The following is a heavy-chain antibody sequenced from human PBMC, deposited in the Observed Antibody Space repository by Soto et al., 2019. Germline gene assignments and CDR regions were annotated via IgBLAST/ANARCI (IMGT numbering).Heavy chain of an antibody. D-gene: IGHD3-3*01. Sequence: QVQLVQSGAEVKKPGASVKVTCKASGYTFTSYGISWVRQAPGQGLEWMGWISAYNGNTNYAQKLQGRVTMTTYTSTSSAYMELRSLRSDDTAVYYCARVALPNYHFWRGYQDAFDIWGQRTMVTVSS. CDR2: ISAYNGNT. CDR1: GYTFTSYG. V-gene: IGHV1-18*01. CDR3: ARVALPNYHFWRGYQDAFDI. J-gene: IGHJ3*02.